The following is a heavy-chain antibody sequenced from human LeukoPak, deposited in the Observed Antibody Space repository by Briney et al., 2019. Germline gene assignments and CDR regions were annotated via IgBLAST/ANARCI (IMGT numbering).Heavy chain of an antibody. V-gene: IGHV1-69*05. J-gene: IGHJ4*02. CDR2: IIPIFGTA. D-gene: IGHD3-22*01. CDR1: VGTFSSYA. CDR3: ARGGPYDSSGDFDY. Sequence: AASVKVSCKASVGTFSSYAISWVRQAPGQGLEWMGRIIPIFGTANYAQKFQGRVTITTDESTSTAYMELSSLRSEDTAVYYCARGGPYDSSGDFDYWGQGTLVTVSS.